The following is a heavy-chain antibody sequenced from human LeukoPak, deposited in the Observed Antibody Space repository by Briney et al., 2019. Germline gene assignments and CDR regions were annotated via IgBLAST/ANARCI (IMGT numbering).Heavy chain of an antibody. CDR1: RFTFSFHA. Sequence: TGGSLRLSCAASRFTFSFHAMTWVRQAPGKGLEWVSSITGSAGSAYYTDSVKGRFTISRDNSKRVLYLQMNTLGDEDAAIYYCAKVLDSAMVTGAFDVWGQGTLVTVSS. V-gene: IGHV3-23*01. CDR3: AKVLDSAMVTGAFDV. CDR2: ITGSAGSA. J-gene: IGHJ4*02. D-gene: IGHD5-18*01.